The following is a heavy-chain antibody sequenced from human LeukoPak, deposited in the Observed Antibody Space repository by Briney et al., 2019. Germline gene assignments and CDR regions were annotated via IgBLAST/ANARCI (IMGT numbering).Heavy chain of an antibody. J-gene: IGHJ4*02. CDR3: ARGVVPAAPFSY. D-gene: IGHD2-2*01. Sequence: SQTLSLTCTVSGGSISSGSYYWSWIRQPPGKGLEWIGRIYTSGSTNYNPSLKSRVTISVDTSKNQFSLKLSSVTAADTAVYYCARGVVPAAPFSYWGQGTLVTVSS. CDR1: GGSISSGSYY. V-gene: IGHV4-61*02. CDR2: IYTSGST.